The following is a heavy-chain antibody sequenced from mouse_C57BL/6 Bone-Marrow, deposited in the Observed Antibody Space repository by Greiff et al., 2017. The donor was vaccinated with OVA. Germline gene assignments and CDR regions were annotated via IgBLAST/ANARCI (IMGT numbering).Heavy chain of an antibody. D-gene: IGHD2-4*01. CDR2: IRNKANNHAT. J-gene: IGHJ3*01. Sequence: DVQLVESGGGLVQPGGSMKLSCAASGFTFSDAWMDWVRQSPEKGLEWVAEIRNKANNHATYYAESVKGRFTISRDDSKSSVYLQMNSLRAEDTGIYYCTRRLRRGAWFAYWGQGTLVTVSA. CDR3: TRRLRRGAWFAY. CDR1: GFTFSDAW. V-gene: IGHV6-6*01.